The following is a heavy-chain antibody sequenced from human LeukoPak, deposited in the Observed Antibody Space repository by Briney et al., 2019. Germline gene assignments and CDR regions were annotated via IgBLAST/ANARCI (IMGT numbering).Heavy chain of an antibody. D-gene: IGHD3-10*01. Sequence: ASVKVSCKASGYTFTSYGLTWVRQAPGQGLEWMGWISAYNVKREYAQKWQGRVTMTTDTSTSTAYMELRSLRSDDTAVYYCARVYYGSGSYYNRNYYYYMDVWGKGTAVTVSS. CDR2: ISAYNVKR. CDR1: GYTFTSYG. V-gene: IGHV1-18*01. J-gene: IGHJ6*03. CDR3: ARVYYGSGSYYNRNYYYYMDV.